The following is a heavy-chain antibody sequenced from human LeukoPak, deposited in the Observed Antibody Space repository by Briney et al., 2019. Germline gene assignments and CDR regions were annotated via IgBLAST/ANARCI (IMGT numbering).Heavy chain of an antibody. CDR3: ATGLLWFGESSRDY. V-gene: IGHV1-24*01. Sequence: GASVKVSCKVSGYTLTELSMHWVRQAPGKGLEWMGGFDPEDGETIYAQKFQGRVTMTEDTSTDTAYMEPSSLRSEDTAVYYCATGLLWFGESSRDYWGQGTLVTVSS. J-gene: IGHJ4*02. CDR1: GYTLTELS. CDR2: FDPEDGET. D-gene: IGHD3-10*01.